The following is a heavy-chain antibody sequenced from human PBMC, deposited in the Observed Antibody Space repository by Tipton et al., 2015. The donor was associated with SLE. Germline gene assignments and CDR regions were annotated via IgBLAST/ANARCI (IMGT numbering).Heavy chain of an antibody. D-gene: IGHD3-10*01. J-gene: IGHJ6*02. V-gene: IGHV4-34*01. CDR1: GGSFSGYY. CDR2: INHSGST. Sequence: TLSLTCAVYGGSFSGYYWSWIRQPPGKGLEWIGEINHSGSTNYNPSLKSRVTISVDTSKNQFSLKLSSVTAEDTAVYYCARDRGSGLLWFRELYYYYYGMDVWGQGTTVTVSS. CDR3: ARDRGSGLLWFRELYYYYYGMDV.